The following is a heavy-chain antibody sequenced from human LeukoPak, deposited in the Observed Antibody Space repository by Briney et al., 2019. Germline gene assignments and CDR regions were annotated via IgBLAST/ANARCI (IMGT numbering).Heavy chain of an antibody. V-gene: IGHV6-1*01. D-gene: IGHD6-19*01. CDR1: GDSVSSNSAA. CDR2: TYYRSKWYN. J-gene: IGHJ5*02. Sequence: SQTLSLTCAISGDSVSSNSAAWNWIRQSPSRGLEWLGRTYYRSKWYNDSAVSVKSRITINPDTSKNQFSLNLSSVTAADTAVYYCARRSVAGPNWFDPWGQGALVTVSS. CDR3: ARRSVAGPNWFDP.